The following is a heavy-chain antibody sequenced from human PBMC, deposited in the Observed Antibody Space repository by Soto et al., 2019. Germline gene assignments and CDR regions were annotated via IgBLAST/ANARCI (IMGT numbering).Heavy chain of an antibody. Sequence: AGGSLRLSCAASGFTFSSYAMHWVRQAPGKGLEWVAVISYDGSNKYYADSVKGRFTISRDNSKNTLYLQMNSLRAEDTAVYYCARDRNYYDSSGYYSGWFDPWGQGTLVTVSS. V-gene: IGHV3-30-3*01. J-gene: IGHJ5*02. CDR1: GFTFSSYA. CDR3: ARDRNYYDSSGYYSGWFDP. D-gene: IGHD3-22*01. CDR2: ISYDGSNK.